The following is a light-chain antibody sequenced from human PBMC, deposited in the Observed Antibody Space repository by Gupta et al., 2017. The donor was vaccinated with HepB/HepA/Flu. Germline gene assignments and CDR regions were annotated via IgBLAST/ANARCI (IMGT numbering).Light chain of an antibody. J-gene: IGKJ2*01. V-gene: IGKV4-1*01. CDR2: WAS. CDR3: QQYYGSPYT. CDR1: QSILYSSNSKNY. Sequence: EIVMTQSPDALAVSPGERATTNCKSSQSILYSSNSKNYLAWYQRKPGQPPKLLIYWASTRESGVPDRFSGSGSGTDFTLTISSLQAEDVAVYYCQQYYGSPYTFGQGTKLEIK.